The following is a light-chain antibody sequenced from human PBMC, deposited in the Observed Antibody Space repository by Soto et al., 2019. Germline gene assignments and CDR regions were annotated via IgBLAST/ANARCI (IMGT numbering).Light chain of an antibody. Sequence: QSALTQPASVSGSPGQSITISCTGTSSDVGGYNYVSWYQQHPGKAPKLMIYEVSNRPSGVSNRFSDSKSGNTASLTISGLQAEDEADYYCSSYTSSSPFVFGTGTKLTV. CDR2: EVS. V-gene: IGLV2-14*01. CDR3: SSYTSSSPFV. J-gene: IGLJ1*01. CDR1: SSDVGGYNY.